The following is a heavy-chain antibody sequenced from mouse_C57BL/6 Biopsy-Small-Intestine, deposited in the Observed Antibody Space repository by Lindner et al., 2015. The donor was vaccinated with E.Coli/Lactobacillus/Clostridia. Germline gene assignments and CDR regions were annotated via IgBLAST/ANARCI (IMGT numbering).Heavy chain of an antibody. D-gene: IGHD1-1*01. CDR2: INPNSGGT. J-gene: IGHJ1*01. CDR1: GYTFTGYY. V-gene: IGHV1-53*01. Sequence: SVKVSCKASGYTFTGYYMHWVRQAPGQGLEWMGRINPNSGGTNYAQKFQGRVTMTRDTSISTAYMELSRLRSDDTAVYYCARDSTPVITTTYYGMDVWGQGTTVTVSS. CDR3: ARDSTPVITTTYYGMDV.